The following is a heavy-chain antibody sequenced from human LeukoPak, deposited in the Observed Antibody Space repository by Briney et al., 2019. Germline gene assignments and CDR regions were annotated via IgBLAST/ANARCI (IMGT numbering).Heavy chain of an antibody. Sequence: SETLSLICAVYGGSFSGYYWSWIRQPPGKGLEWIGEINHSGTTNYNPSLKSRVTISVDTSKNQLSLNLSSVTAADTAVFYCARRGVYCSGTSCYWVFDYWGQGTLVTVSS. CDR1: GGSFSGYY. J-gene: IGHJ4*02. CDR3: ARRGVYCSGTSCYWVFDY. D-gene: IGHD2-2*01. CDR2: INHSGTT. V-gene: IGHV4-34*01.